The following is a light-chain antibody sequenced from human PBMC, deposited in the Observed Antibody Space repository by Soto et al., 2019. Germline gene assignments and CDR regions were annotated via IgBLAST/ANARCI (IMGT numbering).Light chain of an antibody. CDR2: DVY. J-gene: IGLJ1*01. Sequence: QSVLTQPRSVSGSPGQSVTISCTGTSSNVGGYNYVSWYQHHPGKAPKLVIYDVYNRPSGVPDRFSGSKSDNTASLTISGLQAEDEADYYCCAYAGSNTFYVFGTGTKVTGL. CDR1: SSNVGGYNY. V-gene: IGLV2-11*01. CDR3: CAYAGSNTFYV.